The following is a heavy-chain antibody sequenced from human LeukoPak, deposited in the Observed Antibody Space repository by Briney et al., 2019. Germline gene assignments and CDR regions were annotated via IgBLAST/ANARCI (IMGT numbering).Heavy chain of an antibody. V-gene: IGHV3-23*01. D-gene: IGHD6-13*01. J-gene: IGHJ5*02. CDR3: AKSGYSSSWSNAAVYNWFDP. Sequence: GGTLRLSCAASGFTFSSYGLNWVRQALGKGLEWVSVISGSGGSTYYADSVKGRFTISRDNSKNTLYLQMNSLRAEDTAVYYCAKSGYSSSWSNAAVYNWFDPWGQGTLVTVSS. CDR2: ISGSGGST. CDR1: GFTFSSYG.